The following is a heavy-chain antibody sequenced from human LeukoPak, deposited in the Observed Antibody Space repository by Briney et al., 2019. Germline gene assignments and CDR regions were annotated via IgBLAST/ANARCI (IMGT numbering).Heavy chain of an antibody. V-gene: IGHV4-59*01. Sequence: SETLSLTCTVSGGSISSYYWSWIRQPPGKGLEWIGYIYYSGSTTYNPSLKSRVTISVDTSKTQFSLKLSSVTAADTAVYYCARESPYLGYCSSNSCYTGAAFDIWGQGTMVTVSS. J-gene: IGHJ3*02. CDR2: IYYSGST. CDR3: ARESPYLGYCSSNSCYTGAAFDI. D-gene: IGHD2-2*02. CDR1: GGSISSYY.